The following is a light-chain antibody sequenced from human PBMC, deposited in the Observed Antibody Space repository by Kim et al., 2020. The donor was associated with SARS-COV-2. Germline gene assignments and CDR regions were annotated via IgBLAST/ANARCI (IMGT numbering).Light chain of an antibody. J-gene: IGKJ2*01. V-gene: IGKV4-1*01. CDR2: WAS. CDR3: QQYYSTPPT. Sequence: DIVMTQSPDSLAVSLGERATINCKSSQSVLYSSNNKNYLAWYQQKPGQPPKLLIYWASTRESGVPDRFSGSGSGTDFTLTISSLQAEDVTVYYSQQYYSTPPTFGQEPKLEIK. CDR1: QSVLYSSNNKNY.